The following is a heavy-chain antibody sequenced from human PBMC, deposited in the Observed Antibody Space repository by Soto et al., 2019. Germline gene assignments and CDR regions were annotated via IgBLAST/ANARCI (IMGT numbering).Heavy chain of an antibody. CDR1: GGSVNNDTYF. D-gene: IGHD1-1*01. CDR3: ERYAAYTGSRGRLVV. CDR2: IYYSGST. J-gene: IGHJ6*04. Sequence: EESRPGLVKPSETLFPICSDSGGSVNNDTYFCNWIRHHPAKGPEWIGNIYYSGSTLYNPSYKTRPSLAIVTTKDQSSPRRTSVMVADTAVYYGERYAAYTGSRGRLVVWGVGTTVTVSS. V-gene: IGHV4-31*03.